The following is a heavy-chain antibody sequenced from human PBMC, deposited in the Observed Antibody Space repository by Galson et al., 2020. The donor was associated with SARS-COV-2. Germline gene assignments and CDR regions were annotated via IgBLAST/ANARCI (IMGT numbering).Heavy chain of an antibody. CDR2: IPYDGSTK. D-gene: IGHD2-21*01. J-gene: IGHJ3*02. CDR3: AREGDIVVVRDAFDI. Sequence: GESLKISCAASGFTFSSYPMHWVRQAPGKGLEWVAVIPYDGSTKYYADSVRGRFTISRDNSKNTLYLQMNSLRAEDTAVYYCAREGDIVVVRDAFDIWGQGTMVTVSS. V-gene: IGHV3-30*04. CDR1: GFTFSSYP.